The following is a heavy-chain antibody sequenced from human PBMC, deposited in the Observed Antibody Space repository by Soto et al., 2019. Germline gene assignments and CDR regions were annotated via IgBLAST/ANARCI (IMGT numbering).Heavy chain of an antibody. CDR1: GGTFSSYA. V-gene: IGHV1-69*12. J-gene: IGHJ4*02. CDR2: IIPIFGTA. Sequence: QVQLVQSGAEVKKPGSSVKVSCKASGGTFSSYAISWVRQAPGQGLEWMGGIIPIFGTANYAQKFQGRVTTTADESTSTASIELSSLRSEDTAVYYCARVNTRGYSFDYWGQGTLVTVFS. CDR3: ARVNTRGYSFDY. D-gene: IGHD5-18*01.